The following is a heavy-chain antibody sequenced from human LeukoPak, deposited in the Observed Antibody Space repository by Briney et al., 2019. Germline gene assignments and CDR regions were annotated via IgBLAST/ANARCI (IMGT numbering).Heavy chain of an antibody. J-gene: IGHJ4*02. V-gene: IGHV4-39*01. CDR1: GGSISSSSYY. D-gene: IGHD2-15*01. CDR2: IYYSGST. CDR3: ARDGGNGVYYFDY. Sequence: PSETLSLTCTVSGGSISSSSYYWGWIRQPPGKGLEWLRSIYYSGSTYYNPSLKSQVTISVDTSKNQFSLKLSCVTVADTAVYYCARDGGNGVYYFDYWGQGTLVTVSS.